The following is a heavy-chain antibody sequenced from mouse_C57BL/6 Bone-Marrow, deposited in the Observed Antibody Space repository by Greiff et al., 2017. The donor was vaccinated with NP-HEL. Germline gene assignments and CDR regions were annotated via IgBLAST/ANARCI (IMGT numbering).Heavy chain of an antibody. D-gene: IGHD1-2*01. CDR1: GFTFSDYY. CDR3: ARLRPYYFDY. CDR2: INYDGSST. Sequence: EVKLVESEGGLVQPGSSMKLSCTASGFTFSDYYMAWVRQVPEKGLEWVANINYDGSSTYYLDSLKSRFIISRDNAKNILYLQMSSLKSEDTATYYCARLRPYYFDYWGQGTTLTVSS. V-gene: IGHV5-16*01. J-gene: IGHJ2*01.